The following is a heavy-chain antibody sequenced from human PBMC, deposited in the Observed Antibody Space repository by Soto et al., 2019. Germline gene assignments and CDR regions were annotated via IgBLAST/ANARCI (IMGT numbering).Heavy chain of an antibody. Sequence: SVKVSCKASGGTFSSYAISWVRQAPGQGLEWMGGIIPIFGTANYAQKFQGRVTITADKSTSTAYMELSSLRSEDTAVYYCARAGDSSGYYWYYFDYWGQGTLVTAPQ. CDR1: GGTFSSYA. CDR3: ARAGDSSGYYWYYFDY. D-gene: IGHD3-22*01. J-gene: IGHJ4*02. V-gene: IGHV1-69*06. CDR2: IIPIFGTA.